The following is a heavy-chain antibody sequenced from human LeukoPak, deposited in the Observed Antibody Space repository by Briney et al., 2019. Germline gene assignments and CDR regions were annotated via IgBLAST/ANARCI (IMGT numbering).Heavy chain of an antibody. J-gene: IGHJ3*02. CDR1: GFTFSSYA. V-gene: IGHV3-23*01. CDR2: ISGSGGST. CDR3: ASRSVRYFDWTSDAFDI. D-gene: IGHD3-9*01. Sequence: GGSLRLSCAVSGFTFSSYAMSWVRQAPGKGLEWVSAISGSGGSTYYADSVKGRFTISRDNSKNTLYLQMNSLRAEDTAVYYCASRSVRYFDWTSDAFDIWGQGTMVTVSS.